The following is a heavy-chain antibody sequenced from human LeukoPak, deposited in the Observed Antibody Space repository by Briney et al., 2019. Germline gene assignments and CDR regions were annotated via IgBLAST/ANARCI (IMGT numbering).Heavy chain of an antibody. Sequence: GGSLRLSCAASGFTFSSYGMHWVRQAPGKGLEWVAVISYDGSNKYYADSVKGRLTISRDNSKNTLYLQMNSLRAEDTAVYYCARDGPVAGLDYFDYWGQGTLVTVSS. V-gene: IGHV3-30*03. CDR3: ARDGPVAGLDYFDY. CDR1: GFTFSSYG. D-gene: IGHD6-19*01. CDR2: ISYDGSNK. J-gene: IGHJ4*02.